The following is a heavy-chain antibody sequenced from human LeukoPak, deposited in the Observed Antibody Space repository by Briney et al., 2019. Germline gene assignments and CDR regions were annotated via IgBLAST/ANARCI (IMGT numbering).Heavy chain of an antibody. Sequence: GGSLRLSCAASGFTFYSYGMNWVRQAPGKGLEWVSGINRSGDSTSYADSVKGRFTISRDNAKNSVYLQMNSLRAEDTAVYYCARIWDGYSGSDYWGQGTLVTVSS. V-gene: IGHV3-23*01. CDR2: INRSGDST. J-gene: IGHJ4*02. CDR1: GFTFYSYG. D-gene: IGHD1-26*01. CDR3: ARIWDGYSGSDY.